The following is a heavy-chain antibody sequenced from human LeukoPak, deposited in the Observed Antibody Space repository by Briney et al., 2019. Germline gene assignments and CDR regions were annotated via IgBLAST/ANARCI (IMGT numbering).Heavy chain of an antibody. V-gene: IGHV4-34*01. Sequence: SETLSLTCAVYGGSFSGYYWSWIRQPPGKGLEWIGEINHSGSTNYNPSLKSRVTISVDTSKNQFSLKLSSVTAADTAVYYCARMTGHSSGFDFWGQGTLVTVSS. J-gene: IGHJ4*02. CDR1: GGSFSGYY. D-gene: IGHD6-19*01. CDR2: INHSGST. CDR3: ARMTGHSSGFDF.